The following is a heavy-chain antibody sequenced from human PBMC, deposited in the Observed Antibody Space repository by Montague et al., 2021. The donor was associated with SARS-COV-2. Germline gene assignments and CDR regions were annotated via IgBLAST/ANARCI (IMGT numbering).Heavy chain of an antibody. D-gene: IGHD1-14*01. V-gene: IGHV3-30*18. CDR2: VISDGSKE. CDR1: GLTISSYG. Sequence: SLRLSCAASGLTISSYGMHWVRQAPGKELEWVAVVISDGSKEYYADSVKGRFTISRETSENTLYLQMNGLTSDDTAVYYCAKHRGGTTGGDALDLWGQGTMVTVSS. J-gene: IGHJ3*01. CDR3: AKHRGGTTGGDALDL.